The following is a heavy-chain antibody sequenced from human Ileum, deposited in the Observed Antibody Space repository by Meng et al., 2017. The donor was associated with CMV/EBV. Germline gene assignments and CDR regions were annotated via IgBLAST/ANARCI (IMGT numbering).Heavy chain of an antibody. CDR1: GFTFSKYG. CDR2: IWYDGSNK. J-gene: IGHJ4*02. V-gene: IGHV3-33*03. D-gene: IGHD3-22*01. CDR3: ELRYDSGGYYL. Sequence: GESLKISCAASGFTFSKYGMHWVRQAPGKGLEWVAVIWYDGSNKYYVDSVKGRFTVSRDNAKNTQYLQMNSLRAEDTAVYYCELRYDSGGYYLWGQGTLVTVSS.